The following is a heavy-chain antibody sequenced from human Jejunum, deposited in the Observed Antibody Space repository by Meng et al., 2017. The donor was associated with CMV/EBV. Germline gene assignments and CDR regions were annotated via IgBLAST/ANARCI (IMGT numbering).Heavy chain of an antibody. CDR1: GYTLTDNY. J-gene: IGHJ4*02. CDR2: INPKFGGT. V-gene: IGHV1-2*02. D-gene: IGHD2-15*01. Sequence: SGYTLTDNYIPWVRQAPGPGLEWVGWINPKFGGTTFAQNFQGRVTMTRDTSISTAYMELISLRSDDTAVYYCVVCSVGSCSDSFDFWGQGTLVTVSS. CDR3: VVCSVGSCSDSFDF.